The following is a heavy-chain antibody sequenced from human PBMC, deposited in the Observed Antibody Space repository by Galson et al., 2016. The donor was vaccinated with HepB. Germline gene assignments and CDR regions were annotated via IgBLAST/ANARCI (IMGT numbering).Heavy chain of an antibody. Sequence: LRLSCAASGFTFSFYGMHWVRQAPGKGLEWVAVISYDGSSKYYADSVKGRFTISRDNSKNTLYLQMNSLRPEDTAVYYCAKDPRWLQQGFKYYFDFWGQGTLATVSS. V-gene: IGHV3-30*18. CDR2: ISYDGSSK. CDR3: AKDPRWLQQGFKYYFDF. J-gene: IGHJ4*02. D-gene: IGHD5-24*01. CDR1: GFTFSFYG.